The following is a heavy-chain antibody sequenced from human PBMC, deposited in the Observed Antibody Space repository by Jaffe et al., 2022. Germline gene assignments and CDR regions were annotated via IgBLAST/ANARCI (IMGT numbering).Heavy chain of an antibody. CDR2: INPSVGST. V-gene: IGHV1-46*04. CDR1: GYTFTSYY. D-gene: IGHD3-16*01. J-gene: IGHJ5*02. Sequence: QVQLVQSGAEVKRPGASVKVSCKASGYTFTSYYIHWVRQAPGQGLEWMGLINPSVGSTTYAQKLQGRVTMTRDTSTSTVSMELSSLRYDDTAVYYCARSMLIGAWFDPWGQGTLVTVSP. CDR3: ARSMLIGAWFDP.